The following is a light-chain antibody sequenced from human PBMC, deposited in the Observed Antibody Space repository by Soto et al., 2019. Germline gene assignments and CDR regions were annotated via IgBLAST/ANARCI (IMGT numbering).Light chain of an antibody. Sequence: AIRMTQSPSSFSASTGDRVTITCQASQDISNYLNWYQQKPGKAPKLLIYDASSLESGVPSRFSGSGSGTEFTLTISSLQPDDFATYYCQQYKSYSFGQGTKVDNK. CDR1: QDISNY. CDR2: DAS. J-gene: IGKJ1*01. CDR3: QQYKSYS. V-gene: IGKV1-8*01.